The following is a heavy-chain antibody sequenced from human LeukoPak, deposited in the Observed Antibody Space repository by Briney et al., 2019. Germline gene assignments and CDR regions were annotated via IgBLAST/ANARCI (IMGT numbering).Heavy chain of an antibody. Sequence: GGSLRLSCAASGFTFSRYSFNWVRQAPGKGLEWVGNIKQDGSEKYYVDSVKGRFTISRDNAKNSLYLDMNSLRVEDTAIYYCTRDFDPWGQGTLVTVSS. J-gene: IGHJ5*02. CDR3: TRDFDP. CDR2: IKQDGSEK. V-gene: IGHV3-7*01. CDR1: GFTFSRYS.